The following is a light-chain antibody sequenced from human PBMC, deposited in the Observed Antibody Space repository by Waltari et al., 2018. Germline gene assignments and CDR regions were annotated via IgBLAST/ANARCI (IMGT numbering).Light chain of an antibody. CDR2: EKN. J-gene: IGLJ3*02. Sequence: SSDLTQDPAVSVALGQTVRITCQGDSLRSNYASTYQQKPGQAPLLVIYEKNNRPSGIPDRFSGSNSGNTASLTITGAQAEDEADYYCNSRSGNLWVFGGGTKLTVL. CDR3: NSRSGNLWV. V-gene: IGLV3-19*01. CDR1: SLRSNY.